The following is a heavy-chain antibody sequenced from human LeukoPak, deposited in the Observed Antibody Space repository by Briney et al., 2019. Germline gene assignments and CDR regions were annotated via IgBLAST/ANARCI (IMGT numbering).Heavy chain of an antibody. Sequence: GGSLRLSCAASGFTVIDSYMTWVRQAPGKGLEWVSTIYSDDRTYYADSVKGRFTISRDSSKNTLFLRMNSLRAEDTAFYYCVKNYYGSGITTDYWGRGILVTVSS. CDR1: GFTVIDSY. CDR3: VKNYYGSGITTDY. D-gene: IGHD3-10*01. CDR2: IYSDDRT. J-gene: IGHJ4*02. V-gene: IGHV3-53*01.